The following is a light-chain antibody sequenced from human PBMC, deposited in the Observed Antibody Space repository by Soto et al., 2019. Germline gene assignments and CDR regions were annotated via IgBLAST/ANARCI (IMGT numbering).Light chain of an antibody. J-gene: IGKJ4*01. CDR2: DAS. CDR1: QSISSR. CDR3: QHCQPYGDSHPIT. Sequence: DIQMTQSPSTLSASVGDRVTIACRSSQSISSRLAWYQQKPCHAPSLLIYDASSRATGVPDRFSGSRSGTDFTLTISRLEPEDFAVYYCQHCQPYGDSHPITFGGGNKVDIK. V-gene: IGKV1-5*01.